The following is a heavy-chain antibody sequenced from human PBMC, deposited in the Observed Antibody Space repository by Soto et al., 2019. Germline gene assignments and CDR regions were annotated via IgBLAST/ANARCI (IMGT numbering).Heavy chain of an antibody. J-gene: IGHJ6*02. V-gene: IGHV3-53*01. CDR3: ASGQQVILRYYYGLDV. CDR1: GFTVSTNY. D-gene: IGHD6-13*01. CDR2: IYYDDGST. Sequence: GSLRLSCAVSGFTVSTNYMSWVRQAPGKGLEWVSVIYYDDGSTYYADSVKGRFSISRDSSRNTLYLQMNSLRAEDTAVYYCASGQQVILRYYYGLDVWGQWTTVTVSS.